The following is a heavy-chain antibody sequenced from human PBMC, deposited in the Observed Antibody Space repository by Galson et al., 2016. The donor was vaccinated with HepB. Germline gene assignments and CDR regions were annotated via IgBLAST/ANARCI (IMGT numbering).Heavy chain of an antibody. CDR1: GFTFSSYG. D-gene: IGHD3-16*02. CDR2: LWYDGTHK. CDR3: ARTYYDYVWGSYRQVFDAFDI. Sequence: SLRLSCAASGFTFSSYGMHWVRQAPGEGLEWVAILWYDGTHKYYADSVKGRFTVSRDNAKNSLYLQMNSLRAEDTAVYYCARTYYDYVWGSYRQVFDAFDIWGQGTMVTVSS. J-gene: IGHJ3*02. V-gene: IGHV3-33*03.